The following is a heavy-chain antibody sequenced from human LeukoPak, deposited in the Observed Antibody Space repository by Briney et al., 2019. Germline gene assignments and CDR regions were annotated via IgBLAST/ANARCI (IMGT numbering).Heavy chain of an antibody. CDR3: TRDLVGATSDF. CDR1: GFIFTTYW. D-gene: IGHD1-26*01. Sequence: GGSLRLSCSASGFIFTTYWMPWVREAPGKGLVWVARINSDGSDTYYADSVKGRFTISRDNSKNTVYLQMNSLRAEDMAVYYCTRDLVGATSDFWGQGTLVTVSS. V-gene: IGHV3-74*01. J-gene: IGHJ4*02. CDR2: INSDGSDT.